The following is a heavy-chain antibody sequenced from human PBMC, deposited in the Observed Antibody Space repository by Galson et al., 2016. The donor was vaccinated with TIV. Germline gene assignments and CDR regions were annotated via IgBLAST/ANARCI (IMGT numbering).Heavy chain of an antibody. Sequence: SETLSLTCGVSGYFISSGFYWAWIRQPPGKGLEWMGTVYHGGRSYYAPSLTGRVSISIDTSKNQFSVILTSVTASDTAVYYCARGTGFSYGYYYWGQGALVTVSS. CDR3: ARGTGFSYGYYY. D-gene: IGHD5-18*01. V-gene: IGHV4-38-2*01. CDR1: GYFISSGFY. J-gene: IGHJ4*02. CDR2: VYHGGRS.